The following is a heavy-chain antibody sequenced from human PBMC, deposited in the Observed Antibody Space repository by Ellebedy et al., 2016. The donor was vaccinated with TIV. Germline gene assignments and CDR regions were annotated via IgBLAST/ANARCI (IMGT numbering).Heavy chain of an antibody. Sequence: GSLRLSCTVSNYSISSGSYWGWIRQPPGKGLEWIGSIYHIGSTYYNPSLKSRVTISVDTSKNQLYLKLSSVTAADTAVYYCASGYYDTLTGSTGGDFDSWGQGTLVTVSS. CDR2: IYHIGST. V-gene: IGHV4-38-2*02. CDR1: NYSISSGSY. CDR3: ASGYYDTLTGSTGGDFDS. D-gene: IGHD3-9*01. J-gene: IGHJ4*02.